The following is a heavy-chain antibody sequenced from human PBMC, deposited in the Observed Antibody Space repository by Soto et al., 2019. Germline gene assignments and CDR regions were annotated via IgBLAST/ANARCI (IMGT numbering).Heavy chain of an antibody. V-gene: IGHV3-48*02. D-gene: IGHD1-26*01. Sequence: EVQLVESGGGLVQPGGSLRVSCAASGFTLRTYSLNWVRQAPGKRLEWISYISSSGSPIYYADSVKGRFTVSRDNAKNSLSLQMNTLRDEDTAVYYWARVPSSESDRSYSYFGMDVWGPGTTVTVSS. CDR1: GFTLRTYS. J-gene: IGHJ6*02. CDR3: ARVPSSESDRSYSYFGMDV. CDR2: ISSSGSPI.